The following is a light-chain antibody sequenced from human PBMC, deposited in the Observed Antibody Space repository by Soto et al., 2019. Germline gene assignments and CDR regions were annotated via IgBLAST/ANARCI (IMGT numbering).Light chain of an antibody. J-gene: IGKJ1*01. V-gene: IGKV3-20*01. CDR3: QQYGSSPWT. CDR2: DTS. Sequence: ELVVTQSPATLSVSPGERVTLSCRASQSVSSSLAWYQQRPGQAPSLLIYDTSTRAAGIAARFSGSGSGTDFTLTISRLEPEDFAVYYCQQYGSSPWTFGLGTRWIS. CDR1: QSVSSS.